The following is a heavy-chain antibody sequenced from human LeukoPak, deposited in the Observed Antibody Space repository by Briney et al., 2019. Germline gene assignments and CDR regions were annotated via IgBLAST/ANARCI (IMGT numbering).Heavy chain of an antibody. D-gene: IGHD6-13*01. J-gene: IGHJ4*02. CDR3: ARASRAATGTAVFDY. V-gene: IGHV1-2*02. CDR1: GYTFTSYA. CDR2: ITPSGGT. Sequence: ASVKVSCKASGYTFTSYAIHWVRQAPGQGLEWMGWITPSGGTNYPQKFQGRVAITWDTSITTAYMDLSRLRSDDTAVYYCARASRAATGTAVFDYWGQGTLVTVSS.